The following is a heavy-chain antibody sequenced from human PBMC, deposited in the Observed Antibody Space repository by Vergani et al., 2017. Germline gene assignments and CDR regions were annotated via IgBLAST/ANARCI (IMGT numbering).Heavy chain of an antibody. Sequence: QVQLQESGPGLVKPSQTLSLTCTVSGGSISSNNNYWSWIRQPAGKGLEWIGRIYNSGSTNYNPPLKSRVTMSEDTSKNQFSLNLTSVTAADTAVYFCARGSCLGGSCYKPRFDCWGQGILVTVSS. CDR2: IYNSGST. J-gene: IGHJ4*02. CDR1: GGSISSNNNY. V-gene: IGHV4-61*02. CDR3: ARGSCLGGSCYKPRFDC. D-gene: IGHD2-15*01.